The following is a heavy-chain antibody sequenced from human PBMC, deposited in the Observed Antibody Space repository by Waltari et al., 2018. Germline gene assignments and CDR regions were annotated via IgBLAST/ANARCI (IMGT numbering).Heavy chain of an antibody. Sequence: QVQLQESGPGLVKPSETLSLTCTVSGGSISGYYWSWIRLSPGKGLEWIGHSYYTGSTTYNPALRSRVTMSMDASKNQFSLKLSSVTAADTAVYYCAKFIRLQLDWFDPWGRGTLVTVSS. CDR2: SYYTGST. CDR1: GGSISGYY. V-gene: IGHV4-59*08. D-gene: IGHD4-4*01. CDR3: AKFIRLQLDWFDP. J-gene: IGHJ5*02.